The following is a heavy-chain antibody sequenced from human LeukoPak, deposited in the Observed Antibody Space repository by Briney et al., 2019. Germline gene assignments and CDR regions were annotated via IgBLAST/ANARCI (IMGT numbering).Heavy chain of an antibody. J-gene: IGHJ4*02. CDR3: ARLRDARWLLEY. D-gene: IGHD4-23*01. Sequence: SETLSLTCSVSGDSVSSTSYYWGWIRQSPGKGLEWIASNLYSVTSYYNPSFMSRITMSVDTSNNQLSLRLTSVTAADTAVYYCARLRDARWLLEYWGQGTLVTVSS. V-gene: IGHV4-39*01. CDR2: NLYSVTS. CDR1: GDSVSSTSYY.